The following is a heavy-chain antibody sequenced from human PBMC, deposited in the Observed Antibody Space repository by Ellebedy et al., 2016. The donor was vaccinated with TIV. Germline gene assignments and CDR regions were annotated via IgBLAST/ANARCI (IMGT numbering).Heavy chain of an antibody. J-gene: IGHJ4*02. CDR3: ARGSGYYDY. CDR1: GFTVSSNY. D-gene: IGHD1-1*01. CDR2: LYTGGTT. Sequence: GESLKISCAVSGFTVSSNYLAWVRQAPGRGLEWVAALYTGGTTYYADSVKGRFTISRDNSKNTLFLQMDSLRVEDTAVYYCARGSGYYDYWGQGTQVTVSS. V-gene: IGHV3-66*01.